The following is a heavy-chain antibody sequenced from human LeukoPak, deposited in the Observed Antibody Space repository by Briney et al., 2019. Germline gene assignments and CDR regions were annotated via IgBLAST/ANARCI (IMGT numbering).Heavy chain of an antibody. CDR2: IWYDGSNK. V-gene: IGHV3-33*01. CDR1: GFTFSSYG. J-gene: IGHJ4*02. Sequence: GGSLRLSCAASGFTFSSYGMHWVRQAPGKGLEWVAVIWYDGSNKYYADSVKGRFTIPRDNSKNTLYLQMNSLRAEDTAVYYCAREAGYSYASSYFDYWGQGTLVTVSS. CDR3: AREAGYSYASSYFDY. D-gene: IGHD5-18*01.